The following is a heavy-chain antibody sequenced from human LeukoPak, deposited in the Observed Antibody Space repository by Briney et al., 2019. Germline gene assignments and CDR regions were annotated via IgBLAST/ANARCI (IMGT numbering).Heavy chain of an antibody. J-gene: IGHJ4*02. CDR3: AGSGTSSNAYFDY. CDR1: GGTFSSYA. Sequence: SVKVSCKASGGTFSSYAISWVRQAPGQGLEWMGGIIPIFGTANYAQKFQGRVTITADESTSTAYMELSSLRSEDTAVYYCAGSGTSSNAYFDYWGQGTLVTVSS. CDR2: IIPIFGTA. V-gene: IGHV1-69*01. D-gene: IGHD2-2*01.